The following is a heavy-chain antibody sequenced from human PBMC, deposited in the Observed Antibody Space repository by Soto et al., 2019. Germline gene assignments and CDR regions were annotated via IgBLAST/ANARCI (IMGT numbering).Heavy chain of an antibody. Sequence: QVQLVESGGGVVQPGRSLRLSCAASGFTFSSYGMHWVRQAPGKGLEWVAVISYDGSNKYYADSVKGRFTISRDNSKNTLYLQMNSLRAEDTAVYYCAKGALPIVVVPAAHLSYYYMDVWGKGTTVTVSS. CDR2: ISYDGSNK. D-gene: IGHD2-2*01. CDR1: GFTFSSYG. J-gene: IGHJ6*03. V-gene: IGHV3-30*18. CDR3: AKGALPIVVVPAAHLSYYYMDV.